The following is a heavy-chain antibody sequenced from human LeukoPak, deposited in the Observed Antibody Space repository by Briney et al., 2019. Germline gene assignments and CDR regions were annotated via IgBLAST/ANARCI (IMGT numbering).Heavy chain of an antibody. J-gene: IGHJ3*02. CDR3: ATDTYYGDYVEYAFDI. Sequence: KFQGRVTITRDTSASTAYMELSSLRSEDTAVYYCATDTYYGDYVEYAFDIWGQGTMVTVSS. D-gene: IGHD4-17*01. V-gene: IGHV1-3*01.